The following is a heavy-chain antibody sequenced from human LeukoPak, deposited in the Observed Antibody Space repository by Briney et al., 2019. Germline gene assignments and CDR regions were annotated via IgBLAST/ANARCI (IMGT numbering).Heavy chain of an antibody. CDR2: INPNSGGT. CDR3: ARARGTHYDILTGYYSGGAFDI. CDR1: GYTFTGYY. Sequence: ASVKVSCKASGYTFTGYYMHWVRQAPGQGLEWMGWINPNSGGTNYAQKFQGRVTMTRDTSISTAYMELSRLRSDDTAVYYCARARGTHYDILTGYYSGGAFDIWGQGTMVTVSS. V-gene: IGHV1-2*02. J-gene: IGHJ3*02. D-gene: IGHD3-9*01.